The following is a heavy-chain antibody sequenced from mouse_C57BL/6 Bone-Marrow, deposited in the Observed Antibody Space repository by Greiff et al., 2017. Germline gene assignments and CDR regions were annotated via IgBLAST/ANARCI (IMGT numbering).Heavy chain of an antibody. CDR1: GYTFTSYW. CDR2: IDPSDSYT. V-gene: IGHV1-59*01. CDR3: ARVRIYYYDGVGSDWYFDV. D-gene: IGHD2-4*01. J-gene: IGHJ1*03. Sequence: VQLQQPGAELVRPGTSVKLSCKASGYTFTSYWMHWVKQRPGQGLEWIGVIDPSDSYTNYTQKFKGKATLTVDTSSSTAYMQLSSLTSEDSAVXNCARVRIYYYDGVGSDWYFDVWGTGTTVTVSS.